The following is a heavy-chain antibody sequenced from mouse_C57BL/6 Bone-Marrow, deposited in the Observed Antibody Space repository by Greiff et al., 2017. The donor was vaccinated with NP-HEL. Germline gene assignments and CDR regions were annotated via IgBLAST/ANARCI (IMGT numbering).Heavy chain of an antibody. Sequence: EVKLMESEGGLVQPGSSMKLSCTASGFTFSDYYMAWVRQVPEKGLEWVANINYDGSSTYYLDSLKSRFIISRDNAKNILYLQMSSLKSEDTATYYCARISYYYGSSYFDYWGQGTTLTVSS. V-gene: IGHV5-16*01. CDR3: ARISYYYGSSYFDY. CDR1: GFTFSDYY. D-gene: IGHD1-1*01. J-gene: IGHJ2*01. CDR2: INYDGSST.